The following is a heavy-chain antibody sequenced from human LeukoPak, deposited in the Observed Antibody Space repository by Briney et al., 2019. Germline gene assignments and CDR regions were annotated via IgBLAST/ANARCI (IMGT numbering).Heavy chain of an antibody. CDR2: IKQDGSEK. Sequence: GGSLRLSCAASRFTFSNYSMNWVRQAPGKGLEWVANIKQDGSEKYYVDSVKGRFTISRDNAKNSLYLQMNSLRAEDTAVYYCARARTRYSGSYGGAFDIWGQGTMVTVSS. CDR1: RFTFSNYS. D-gene: IGHD1-26*01. J-gene: IGHJ3*02. CDR3: ARARTRYSGSYGGAFDI. V-gene: IGHV3-7*01.